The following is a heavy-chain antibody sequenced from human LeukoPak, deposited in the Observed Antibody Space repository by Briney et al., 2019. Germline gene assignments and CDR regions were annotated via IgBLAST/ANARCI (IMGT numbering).Heavy chain of an antibody. CDR2: IYHSGNT. D-gene: IGHD2-2*01. V-gene: IGHV4-38-2*02. CDR1: GYSISSGYY. J-gene: IGHJ5*02. Sequence: TSETLSLTCTVSGYSISSGYYWGWIRQPPGKGLEWIANIYHSGNTYYNPSLKSRVTISVDTSRNQFSLKLSSVTAADTAVYYCALQPARRLSWFDPWGQGTLVTVSS. CDR3: ALQPARRLSWFDP.